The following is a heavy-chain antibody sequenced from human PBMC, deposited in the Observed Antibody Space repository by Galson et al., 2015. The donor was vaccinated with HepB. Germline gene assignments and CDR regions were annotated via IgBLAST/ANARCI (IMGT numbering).Heavy chain of an antibody. CDR2: IYYSGST. V-gene: IGHV4-39*01. CDR1: GGSISSSSYY. D-gene: IGHD4-17*01. CDR3: ARLRLRGDAFDI. Sequence: LSLTCTVSGGSISSSSYYWGWIRQPPGKGLEWIGSIYYSGSTYYNPSLKSRVTISVDTSKNQFSLKLSSVTAADTAVYYCARLRLRGDAFDIWGQGTMVTVSS. J-gene: IGHJ3*02.